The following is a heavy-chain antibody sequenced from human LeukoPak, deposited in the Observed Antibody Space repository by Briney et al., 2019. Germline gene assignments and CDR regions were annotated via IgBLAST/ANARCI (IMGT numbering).Heavy chain of an antibody. J-gene: IGHJ4*02. D-gene: IGHD4-17*01. CDR2: IYYSGST. V-gene: IGHV4-59*08. CDR1: GGSISSYY. CDR3: ARGLNRNDYGDYGY. Sequence: SETLSLTCTVSGGSISSYYWSWIRQPPGKGLEWIGYIYYSGSTNYNPSLKSRVTISVDTSKNQFSLKLSSVTAADTAVYDCARGLNRNDYGDYGYWGQGTLVTVSS.